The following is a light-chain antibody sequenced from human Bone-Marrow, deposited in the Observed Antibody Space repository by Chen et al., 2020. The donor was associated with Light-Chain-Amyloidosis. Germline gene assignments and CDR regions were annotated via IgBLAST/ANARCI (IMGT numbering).Light chain of an antibody. V-gene: IGKV1-12*01. CDR1: QAISRW. CDR3: QQSNSFPRT. Sequence: DIQMTQSPSSVSASVGDRVTITCRANQAISRWLAWYQQKPGKAPQLLIYGASTLQSGVPSRFSGSGSGTDFTLTINTLQPEDFATYYCQQSNSFPRTFGPGTKVEIK. J-gene: IGKJ1*01. CDR2: GAS.